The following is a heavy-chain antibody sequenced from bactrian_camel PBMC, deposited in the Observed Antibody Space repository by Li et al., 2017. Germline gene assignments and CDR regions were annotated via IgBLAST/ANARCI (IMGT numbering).Heavy chain of an antibody. CDR1: GFTFESTY. CDR2: SISGGFKT. D-gene: IGHD6*01. Sequence: VQLVESGGGLVQPGGSLRLSCATSGFTFESTYMRWVRQAPGKGLECVSSISGGFKTYHADSVKGRFTISRDNAKNTVYLRMNSLKPEDTAVYYCVKDRTFGSWSWGHYFGNWGQGTQVTVS. CDR3: VKDRTFGSWSWGHYFGN. J-gene: IGHJ6*01. V-gene: IGHV3S40*01.